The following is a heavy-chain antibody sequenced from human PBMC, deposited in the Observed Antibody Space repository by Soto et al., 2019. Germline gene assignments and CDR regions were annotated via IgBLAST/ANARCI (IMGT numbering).Heavy chain of an antibody. V-gene: IGHV1-18*01. J-gene: IGHJ4*02. Sequence: QVQLVQSGAEVKKPGASVKVSCKASGYTFTSYGISWVRQAPGQGLEWMGWISAYNGNTNYAQKLQGRVTMTTDTSTSTGYMELRSLRSDDTAVYYCARDRSLWDYGGNPDDYWGQGTLVTVSS. CDR2: ISAYNGNT. CDR3: ARDRSLWDYGGNPDDY. CDR1: GYTFTSYG. D-gene: IGHD4-17*01.